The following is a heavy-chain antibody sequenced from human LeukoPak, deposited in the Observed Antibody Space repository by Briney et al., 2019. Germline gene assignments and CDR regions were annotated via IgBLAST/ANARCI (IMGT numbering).Heavy chain of an antibody. CDR1: GGSFSGYY. CDR2: INHSGST. J-gene: IGHJ4*02. CDR3: ARGPGGRYCSSTSCSNPLDY. D-gene: IGHD2-2*01. V-gene: IGHV4-34*01. Sequence: PSETLSLTCAVYGGSFSGYYWSWIRQPPGKGLEWIGEINHSGSTNYNPSLKSRVTISVDTSKNQFSLKLSSVTAADTAVYYCARGPGGRYCSSTSCSNPLDYWGQGTLVTVSS.